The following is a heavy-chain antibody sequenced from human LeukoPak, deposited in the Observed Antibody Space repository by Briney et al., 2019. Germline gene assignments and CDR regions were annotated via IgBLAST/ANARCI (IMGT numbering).Heavy chain of an antibody. V-gene: IGHV1-69*05. J-gene: IGHJ6*03. D-gene: IGHD3-10*01. CDR1: GGTFSSYA. CDR3: ARGAGTHYYYYYYYMDV. Sequence: SVKVSCKASGGTFSSYAISWVRQAPGQGPERMGRIIPILGTANYAQKCQSRVTITTDESTSTAYMELSSLRSEDTAVYYCARGAGTHYYYYYYYMDVWGKGTTVTVSS. CDR2: IIPILGTA.